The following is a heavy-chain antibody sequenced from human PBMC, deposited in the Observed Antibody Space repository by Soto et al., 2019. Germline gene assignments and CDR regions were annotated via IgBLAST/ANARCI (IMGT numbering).Heavy chain of an antibody. CDR2: ISGSGGST. V-gene: IGHV3-23*01. Sequence: VGSLRLSCAASGFTFSSYAMSWVRQAPGKGLEWVSAISGSGGSTYYADSVKGRFTISRDNSKNTLYLQMNSLRAEDTAVYYCAKAGDHCSSTSCYTDTAFYGMDVWGQGTTVTVSS. CDR1: GFTFSSYA. D-gene: IGHD2-2*02. J-gene: IGHJ6*02. CDR3: AKAGDHCSSTSCYTDTAFYGMDV.